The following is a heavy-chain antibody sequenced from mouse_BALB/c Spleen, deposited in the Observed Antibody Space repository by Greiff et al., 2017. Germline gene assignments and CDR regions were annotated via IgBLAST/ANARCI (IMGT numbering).Heavy chain of an antibody. CDR2: IYPYNGGT. V-gene: IGHV1S29*02. J-gene: IGHJ4*01. Sequence: VQLQQSGPELVKPGASVKISCKASGYTFTDYNMHWVKQSHGKSLEWIGYIYPYNGGTGYNQKFKSKATLTVDNSSSTAYMELRSLTSEDSAVYDCARLGSQYYYAMDYWGQGTSVTVSS. CDR3: ARLGSQYYYAMDY. CDR1: GYTFTDYN.